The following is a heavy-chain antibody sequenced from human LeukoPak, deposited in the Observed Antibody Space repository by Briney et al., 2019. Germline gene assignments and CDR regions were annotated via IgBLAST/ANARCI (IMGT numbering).Heavy chain of an antibody. Sequence: TGGSLRLSCAASGFTFSSYGMHWVRQAPGKGLEWVAVISYDGSNEYYADSVKGRFAISRDISKNTLYLQMNSLRPEDTAVYYCAKESGGGGSYFDYWGQGTLVTVSS. CDR3: AKESGGGGSYFDY. V-gene: IGHV3-30*18. CDR1: GFTFSSYG. D-gene: IGHD3-16*01. CDR2: ISYDGSNE. J-gene: IGHJ4*02.